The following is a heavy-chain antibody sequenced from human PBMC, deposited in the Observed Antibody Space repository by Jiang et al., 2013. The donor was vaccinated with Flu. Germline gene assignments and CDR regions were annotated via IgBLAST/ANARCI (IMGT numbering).Heavy chain of an antibody. CDR1: GFTFTTYA. J-gene: IGHJ4*02. D-gene: IGHD3-3*01. V-gene: IGHV3-30-3*01. CDR2: ISYDGSNK. CDR3: AREADPTERGYDFWSGYSSLAIDY. Sequence: VQLLESGGGVVQPGRSLRLSCAASGFTFTTYALHWVRQAPGKGLEWVAVISYDGSNKNYADSVEGRFTISRDNSKNTLYLQMNSLTPEDTAVYYCAREADPTERGYDFWSGYSSLAIDYWGQGTLVTVSS.